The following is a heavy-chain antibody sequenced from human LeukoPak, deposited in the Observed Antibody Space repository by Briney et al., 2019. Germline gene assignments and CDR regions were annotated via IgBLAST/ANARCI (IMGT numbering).Heavy chain of an antibody. J-gene: IGHJ4*02. CDR1: GFTFSSYW. CDR3: AKDLTYSSSSWFDY. V-gene: IGHV3-74*01. Sequence: PGGSLRLSCAASGFTFSSYWMNWARQAPGKGLVWVSRINSDGSSRSYADSVKGRFTISRDNAKNTLYLQMNSLRAEDTAVYYCAKDLTYSSSSWFDYWGQGTLVTVSS. D-gene: IGHD6-6*01. CDR2: INSDGSSR.